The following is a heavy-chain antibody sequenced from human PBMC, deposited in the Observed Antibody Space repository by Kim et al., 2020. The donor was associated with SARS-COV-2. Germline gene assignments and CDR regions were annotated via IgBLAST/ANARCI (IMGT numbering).Heavy chain of an antibody. CDR2: VSGSADDT. CDR1: RFTFTSYA. Sequence: GGSLRLSCAASRFTFTSYAMTWVRQAPGKGLEWVSTVSGSADDTYYAESVKGRFTISRDNAKNTIYLQMNNLRVEDTAVYYCVKGANLWHHSGMDVWGQGTTVTVSS. D-gene: IGHD3-10*01. V-gene: IGHV3-23*01. J-gene: IGHJ6*02. CDR3: VKGANLWHHSGMDV.